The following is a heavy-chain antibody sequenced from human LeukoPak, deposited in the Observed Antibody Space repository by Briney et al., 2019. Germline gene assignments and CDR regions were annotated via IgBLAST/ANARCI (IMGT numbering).Heavy chain of an antibody. Sequence: PSESLTLTCTASGCTFSSYYWSWIRQPPGKGLEWIGYIYYSGSTNYNPSLKSRVSISVDTSKYQFSLKLSSVSAADTAVYFCASYYYDSSGYSYYVDYWGQGTLVTVSS. CDR3: ASYYYDSSGYSYYVDY. J-gene: IGHJ4*02. CDR1: GCTFSSYY. D-gene: IGHD3-22*01. CDR2: IYYSGST. V-gene: IGHV4-59*01.